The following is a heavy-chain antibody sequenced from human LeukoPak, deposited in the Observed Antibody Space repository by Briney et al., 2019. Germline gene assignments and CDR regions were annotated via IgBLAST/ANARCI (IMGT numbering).Heavy chain of an antibody. CDR1: GFTFSDYY. CDR2: VSNSGSTI. V-gene: IGHV3-11*04. D-gene: IGHD5-18*01. Sequence: GGSLRLSRAASGFTFSDYYMSWIRQAPGKGLDWLSYVSNSGSTIYYAGSVKGRFTISRDNAKNSLYLQMNSLRDEDTAVYYCARDPGYTGRFEYWGQGTLVTVSS. CDR3: ARDPGYTGRFEY. J-gene: IGHJ4*02.